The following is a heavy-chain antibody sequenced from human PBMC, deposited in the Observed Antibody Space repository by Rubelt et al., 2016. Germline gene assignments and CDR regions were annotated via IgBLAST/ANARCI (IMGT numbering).Heavy chain of an antibody. Sequence: QVQLVQSGAEVKKPGASVKVSCKASGYTFTSYYMHWVRQAPGQGLEWMGIINPSGGSTSYAQKFQGRVTMTGDTSTSTVYMGLSSLRSEDTAVYYCARDRLHSSSWMGGKDNNWFDPWGQGTLVTVSS. CDR2: INPSGGST. V-gene: IGHV1-46*01. D-gene: IGHD6-13*01. CDR1: GYTFTSYY. J-gene: IGHJ5*02. CDR3: ARDRLHSSSWMGGKDNNWFDP.